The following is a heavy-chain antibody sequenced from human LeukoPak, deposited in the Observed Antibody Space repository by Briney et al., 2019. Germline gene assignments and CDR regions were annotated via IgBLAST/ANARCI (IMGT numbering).Heavy chain of an antibody. V-gene: IGHV1-2*02. D-gene: IGHD5-18*01. Sequence: ASVKVSCKASGYTFTGYYMHWVRQAPGQGLEWMGWINPNSGGTNYAQKFQGRVTMTRDTSISTAYMELSGLRSDDTAVYYCARAGYSYGPIFDYWGQGTLVTVSS. CDR2: INPNSGGT. CDR3: ARAGYSYGPIFDY. J-gene: IGHJ4*02. CDR1: GYTFTGYY.